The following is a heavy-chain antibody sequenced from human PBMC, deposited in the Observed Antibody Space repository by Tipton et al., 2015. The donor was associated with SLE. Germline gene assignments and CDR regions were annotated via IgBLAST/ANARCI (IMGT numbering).Heavy chain of an antibody. J-gene: IGHJ4*02. CDR3: ARDHGGDCFDY. CDR2: IRYDGVSK. CDR1: GFTFSGSV. V-gene: IGHV3-30*02. Sequence: SLRLSCAASGFTFSGSVIHWVRQAPGKGLEWVSFIRYDGVSKYYADSVKGRFSISRDNSKNILYLELNSLTIDDTALYYCARDHGGDCFDYWGQATLVSV. D-gene: IGHD4-17*01.